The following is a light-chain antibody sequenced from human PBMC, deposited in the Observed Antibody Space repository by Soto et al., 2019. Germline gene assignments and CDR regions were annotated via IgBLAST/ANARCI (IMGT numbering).Light chain of an antibody. Sequence: ETVMTQSLVPLSVSPGERATLSCRASQSVASNLAWYQQQPGQAPRLLIYDASTRATGVPARFSGSRSGTEFTLSISSLQTEDSAAYYCQQYNNWPWTFGQGTKVEIK. V-gene: IGKV3-15*01. CDR1: QSVASN. J-gene: IGKJ1*01. CDR3: QQYNNWPWT. CDR2: DAS.